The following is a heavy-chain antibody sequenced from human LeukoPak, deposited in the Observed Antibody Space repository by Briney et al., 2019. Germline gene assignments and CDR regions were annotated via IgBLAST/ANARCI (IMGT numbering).Heavy chain of an antibody. J-gene: IGHJ6*03. CDR3: ARGSGCSSTSCYRYYHYYMDV. CDR2: INHSGST. D-gene: IGHD2-2*01. CDR1: GGSFSGYY. V-gene: IGHV4-34*01. Sequence: SETLSLTCAVYGGSFSGYYWSWIRQPPGKGLEWIGEINHSGSTNYNPSLKSRVTISVDTSKNQFSLELSSVTAADTAVYYCARGSGCSSTSCYRYYHYYMDVWGKGTTVTVSS.